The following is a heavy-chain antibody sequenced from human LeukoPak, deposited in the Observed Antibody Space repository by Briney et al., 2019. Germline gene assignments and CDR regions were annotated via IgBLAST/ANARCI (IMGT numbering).Heavy chain of an antibody. D-gene: IGHD6-19*01. CDR2: VSAGGGTT. J-gene: IGHJ4*02. Sequence: GGSLRLSCAASGFTFSSYAMNWVRQAPGRGLEWVSFVSAGGGTTYYADSVKGRFTISRDNSMDTLYLQMNSLRAEDTALYYCAKSGSGGPNTYAYWGQGTLVTVSS. V-gene: IGHV3-23*01. CDR3: AKSGSGGPNTYAY. CDR1: GFTFSSYA.